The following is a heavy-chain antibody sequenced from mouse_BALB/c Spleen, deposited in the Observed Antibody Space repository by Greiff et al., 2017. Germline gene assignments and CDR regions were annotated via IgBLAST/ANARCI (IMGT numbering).Heavy chain of an antibody. D-gene: IGHD1-1*01. CDR2: IDPANGNT. J-gene: IGHJ4*01. Sequence: EVQLQQSGAELVKPGASVKLSCTASGFNIKDTYMHWVKQRPEQGLEWIGRIDPANGNTKYDPKFQGKATITADTSSNTAYLQLSSLTSEDTAVYYCAREGGGSSYAMDYWGQGTSVTVSS. CDR1: GFNIKDTY. CDR3: AREGGGSSYAMDY. V-gene: IGHV14-3*02.